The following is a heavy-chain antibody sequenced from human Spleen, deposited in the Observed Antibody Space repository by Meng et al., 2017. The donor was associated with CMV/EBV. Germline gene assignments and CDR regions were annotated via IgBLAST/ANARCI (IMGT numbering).Heavy chain of an antibody. CDR3: ARTGYSYGSGLDY. CDR1: GGSISSYY. Sequence: ESLKISCTVSGGSISSYYWSWIRQPPGKGLEWIGYIYYSGSTNYNPSLKSRVTISVDTSTNQFSLRLTSVTAADTAVYYCARTGYSYGSGLDYWGQGTLVTVSS. CDR2: IYYSGST. J-gene: IGHJ4*02. D-gene: IGHD5-18*01. V-gene: IGHV4-59*01.